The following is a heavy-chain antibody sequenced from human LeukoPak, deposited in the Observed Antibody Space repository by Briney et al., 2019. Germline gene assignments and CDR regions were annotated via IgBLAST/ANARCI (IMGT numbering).Heavy chain of an antibody. CDR3: ARTFGYSSGEGY. CDR1: GGTFSSYA. J-gene: IGHJ4*02. CDR2: IIPIFGTA. Sequence: SVKVSCKASGGTFSSYAINWVRQAPGQGLEWMGGIIPIFGTANYAQKFQGRVAITADESTSTAYMEVSSLRSEDTAVYYCARTFGYSSGEGYWGQGTLVTVSS. V-gene: IGHV1-69*13. D-gene: IGHD6-19*01.